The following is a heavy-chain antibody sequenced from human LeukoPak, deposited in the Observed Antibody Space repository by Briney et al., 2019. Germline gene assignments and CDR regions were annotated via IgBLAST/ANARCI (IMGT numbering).Heavy chain of an antibody. Sequence: SETLSLTCTVSGYSISSGYYWGWIRQPPGKGLEWIGSIYHSGSTYYNPSLKSRVTISVDTSKNQFSLKLSSVTAADTAVYYCARGGNDSSGYLVYWGQGTLVTVSS. D-gene: IGHD3-22*01. J-gene: IGHJ4*02. CDR2: IYHSGST. V-gene: IGHV4-38-2*02. CDR1: GYSISSGYY. CDR3: ARGGNDSSGYLVY.